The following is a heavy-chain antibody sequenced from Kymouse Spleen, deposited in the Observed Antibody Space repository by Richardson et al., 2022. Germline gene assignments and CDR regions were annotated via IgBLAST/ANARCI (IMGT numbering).Heavy chain of an antibody. CDR3: ARDNSSSWSDAFDI. V-gene: IGHV4-59*01. CDR1: GGSISSYY. Sequence: QVQLQESGPGLVKPSETLSLTCTVSGGSISSYYWSWIRQPPGKGLEWIGYIYYSGSTNYNPSLKSRVTISVDTSKNQFSLKLSSVTAADTAVYYCARDNSSSWSDAFDIWGQGTMVTVSS. CDR2: IYYSGST. D-gene: IGHD6-13*01. J-gene: IGHJ3*02.